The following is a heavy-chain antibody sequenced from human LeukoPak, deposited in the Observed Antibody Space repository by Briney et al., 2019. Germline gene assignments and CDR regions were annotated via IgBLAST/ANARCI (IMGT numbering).Heavy chain of an antibody. CDR2: INAYNGDT. Sequence: GASVKVSCKASNYSFTSYGISWVRQAPGQGLEWKAWINAYNGDTNYAQKLQGRVTLTTETSTSTAYMELRSLRSDDTAVYYCAGDGSGVWFDYWGQGTLVTVSS. D-gene: IGHD3-10*01. J-gene: IGHJ4*02. V-gene: IGHV1-18*01. CDR3: AGDGSGVWFDY. CDR1: NYSFTSYG.